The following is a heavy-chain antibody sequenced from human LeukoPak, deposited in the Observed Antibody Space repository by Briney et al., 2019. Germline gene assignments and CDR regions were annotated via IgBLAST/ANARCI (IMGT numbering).Heavy chain of an antibody. CDR2: INRDGSST. CDR3: ARAYTVGATELDY. CDR1: GFTFSSYW. D-gene: IGHD1-26*01. V-gene: IGHV3-74*01. Sequence: GGSLRLSCAASGFTFSSYWMLWVRQAPGKGLVWVSRINRDGSSTSYAASGKGRFTISRDNAKNTLYLQMTSLRAEDTAVYYCARAYTVGATELDYWGQGTLVTVSS. J-gene: IGHJ4*02.